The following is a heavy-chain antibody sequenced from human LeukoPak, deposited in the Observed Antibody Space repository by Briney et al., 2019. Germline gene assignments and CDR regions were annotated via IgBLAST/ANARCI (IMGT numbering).Heavy chain of an antibody. V-gene: IGHV4-39*07. J-gene: IGHJ4*02. CDR2: IDYSGST. CDR1: GGSISSSSYY. D-gene: IGHD3-3*01. Sequence: SSETLSLTCTVSGGSISSSSYYWGWIRQPPGKGLEGIGSIDYSGSTYYNPSLKSRVTISVDTSKNQFSLKLSSVTAADTAVYYCARGGTYDFWSGYYTPYYFDYWGQGTLVTVSS. CDR3: ARGGTYDFWSGYYTPYYFDY.